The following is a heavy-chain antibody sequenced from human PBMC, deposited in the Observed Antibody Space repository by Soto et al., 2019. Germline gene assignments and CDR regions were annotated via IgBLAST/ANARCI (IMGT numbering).Heavy chain of an antibody. D-gene: IGHD3-22*01. CDR2: IFPSDSDT. CDR1: GYRFTSYW. Sequence: GESLKISCRTSGYRFTSYWIAWVRQMPGKGLEWMGIIFPSDSDTRYSPSFQGQVTISADRSTSTVFPQWASLKASDTAVYFCARKDKSGYLNWFDTWGQGTLVTGSS. V-gene: IGHV5-51*01. J-gene: IGHJ5*02. CDR3: ARKDKSGYLNWFDT.